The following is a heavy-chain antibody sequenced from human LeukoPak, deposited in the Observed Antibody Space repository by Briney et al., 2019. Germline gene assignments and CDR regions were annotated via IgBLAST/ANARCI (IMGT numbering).Heavy chain of an antibody. V-gene: IGHV3-21*04. Sequence: GGSLRLSCAASGFTFSSYSMNWVRQAPGKGLEWVSFISSSRSYIYHADSVKGRFTISRDNSKNTLYLQMNSLRAEDTAVYYCAKAVGATKGVGYWGQGTLVTVSS. CDR2: ISSSRSYI. CDR1: GFTFSSYS. D-gene: IGHD1-26*01. CDR3: AKAVGATKGVGY. J-gene: IGHJ4*02.